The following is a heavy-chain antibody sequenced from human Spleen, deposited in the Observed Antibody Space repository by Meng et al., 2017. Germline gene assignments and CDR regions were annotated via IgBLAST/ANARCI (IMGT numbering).Heavy chain of an antibody. Sequence: SETLSLTCTVSGGSISSSNYCWAWIRQPPGKGLEWIANIYYRGNTYYNPSLKSRVTISVDTSKNQFSLKLSSVTAADTAVYYCASSGGLNYDFWSGPHWYFDLWGRGTLVTVSS. CDR1: GGSISSSNYC. CDR3: ASSGGLNYDFWSGPHWYFDL. CDR2: IYYRGNT. D-gene: IGHD3-3*01. V-gene: IGHV4-39*07. J-gene: IGHJ2*01.